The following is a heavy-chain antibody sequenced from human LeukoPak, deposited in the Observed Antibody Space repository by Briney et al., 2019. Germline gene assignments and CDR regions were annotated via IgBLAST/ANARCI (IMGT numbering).Heavy chain of an antibody. CDR1: GGSISSGDYY. J-gene: IGHJ4*02. CDR3: ARGRISYQRAPYYFDY. CDR2: IYYSGST. Sequence: SETLSLTCTVSGGSISSGDYYLSWIRQPPGKGLEWIGYIYYSGSTYYNPSLKSRVTISVDTSKNQFSLKLSSVTAADTAVYYCARGRISYQRAPYYFDYWGQGTLVTVSS. D-gene: IGHD2-2*01. V-gene: IGHV4-30-4*08.